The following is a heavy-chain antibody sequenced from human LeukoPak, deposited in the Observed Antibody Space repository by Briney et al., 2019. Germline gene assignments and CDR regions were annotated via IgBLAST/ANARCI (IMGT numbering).Heavy chain of an antibody. CDR3: AKDDGGGDSGYYYYYYMDV. J-gene: IGHJ6*03. D-gene: IGHD2-21*01. V-gene: IGHV3-23*01. CDR1: GFTFSSYG. CDR2: ITGSGGRT. Sequence: GGSLRLSCAASGFTFSSYGMSWVRQAPGKGLDWVSAITGSGGRTYYADSVKGRFTISRDNSKNTLYLQMNSLRAEDTAVYYCAKDDGGGDSGYYYYYYMDVWGKGTTVTISS.